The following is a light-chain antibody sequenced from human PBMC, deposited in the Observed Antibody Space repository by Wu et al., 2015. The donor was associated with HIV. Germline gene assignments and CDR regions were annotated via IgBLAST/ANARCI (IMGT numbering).Light chain of an antibody. CDR3: QQVDSYPYT. CDR2: AAS. J-gene: IGKJ2*01. Sequence: DIQMTQSPSSLSASIGDRVTITCRASQGISSYLVWYQQKPGKAPKLLIYAASTLQSGVPSRFSGSGSGTEFTLTVSSLQSDDFATYYCQQVDSYPYTFGQGTKLEIK. V-gene: IGKV1-9*01. CDR1: QGISSY.